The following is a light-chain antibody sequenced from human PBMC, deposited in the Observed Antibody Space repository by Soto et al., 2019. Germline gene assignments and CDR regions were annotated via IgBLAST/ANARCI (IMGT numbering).Light chain of an antibody. J-gene: IGKJ1*01. CDR2: WAS. CDR3: QQYYAIPRT. V-gene: IGKV4-1*01. Sequence: DIVMTQSPDSLAVSLGERAIINCKSSQSVLDRSNNKNYLTWYQQKPGQPPKPLIYWASTREFGVPDRFSGSGSGTDFTLTISSLPAEDVALYCCQQYYAIPRTFGQGTKVEIK. CDR1: QSVLDRSNNKNY.